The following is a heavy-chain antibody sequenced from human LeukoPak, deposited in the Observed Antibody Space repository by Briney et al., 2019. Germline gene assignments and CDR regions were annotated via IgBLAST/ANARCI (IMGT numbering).Heavy chain of an antibody. CDR1: RYTFNRYD. CDR2: MNPNTGNT. Sequence: GASVKVSCKASRYTFNRYDIHWVRHAPGQGLEWMGWMNPNTGNTGYAQKFQGRVTMTRDTSINTAYLELKSLRSADTAIYYCARLSQTPDYYGGGGYYFLGYWGQGTLVTVSS. J-gene: IGHJ4*02. D-gene: IGHD3-22*01. V-gene: IGHV1-8*01. CDR3: ARLSQTPDYYGGGGYYFLGY.